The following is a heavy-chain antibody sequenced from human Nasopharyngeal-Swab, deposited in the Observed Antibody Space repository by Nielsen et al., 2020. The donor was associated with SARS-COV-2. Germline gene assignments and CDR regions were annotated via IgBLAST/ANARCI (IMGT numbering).Heavy chain of an antibody. D-gene: IGHD3-10*01. CDR2: INHSGST. V-gene: IGHV4-34*01. CDR3: ARGRTMVRGPVDY. Sequence: WIRQPPGKGLEWIGEINHSGSTNYNPSLKSRVTISVDTSKNQFPLKLSSVTAADTAVYYCARGRTMVRGPVDYWGQGTLVTVSS. J-gene: IGHJ4*02.